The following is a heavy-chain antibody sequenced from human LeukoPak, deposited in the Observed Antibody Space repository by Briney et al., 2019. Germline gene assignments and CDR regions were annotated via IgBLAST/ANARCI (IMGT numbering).Heavy chain of an antibody. D-gene: IGHD2-21*01. J-gene: IGHJ5*02. CDR3: AKDGAYGGP. V-gene: IGHV3-23*01. Sequence: GGSLRLSCAASGFTFSDYYMSWIRQAPGKGLEWVSGISGSGGSTYYADSVKGRFTISRDNSKNTLFLQMNSLKAEDTAVYYCAKDGAYGGPWGQGTLVTVSS. CDR1: GFTFSDYY. CDR2: ISGSGGST.